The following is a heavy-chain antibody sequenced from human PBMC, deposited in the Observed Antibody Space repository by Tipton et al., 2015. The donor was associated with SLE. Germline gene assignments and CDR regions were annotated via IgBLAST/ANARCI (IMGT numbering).Heavy chain of an antibody. CDR3: ARVLHGSGSEYYFDY. CDR1: GGSISSYY. J-gene: IGHJ4*02. CDR2: IYYMGST. Sequence: TLSLTCTVSGGSISSYYWSWIRQPPGKGLEWIGYIYYMGSTNYNPSLKSRVTLSVDTSKNQFSLKLSSVTAADTAGYYCARVLHGSGSEYYFDYWGQGTLVTVSS. V-gene: IGHV4-59*01. D-gene: IGHD3-10*01.